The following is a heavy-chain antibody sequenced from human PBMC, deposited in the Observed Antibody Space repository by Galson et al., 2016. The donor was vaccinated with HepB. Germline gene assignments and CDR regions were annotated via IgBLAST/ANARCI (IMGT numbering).Heavy chain of an antibody. J-gene: IGHJ6*02. V-gene: IGHV3-73*01. Sequence: SLRLSCAASGFTFSGSAIHWVRQASGRGLEWVGRIRTKANSYATAYAASVKGRFTISRDDSKNTAYLQMNSLKTEDTAVYYCSRHRDIVFVPTLDDYYFYYGMDVWGQGTTVIVSS. CDR3: SRHRDIVFVPTLDDYYFYYGMDV. D-gene: IGHD2-2*01. CDR2: IRTKANSYAT. CDR1: GFTFSGSA.